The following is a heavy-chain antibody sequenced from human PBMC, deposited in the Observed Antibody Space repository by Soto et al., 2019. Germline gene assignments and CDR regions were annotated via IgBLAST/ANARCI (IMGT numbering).Heavy chain of an antibody. Sequence: HPGGSLRLSCAASGFTFSSYEMNWVRQAPGKGLEWVSYISSSGSTIYYADSVKGRFTISRDNAKNSLYLQMNSLRAEDTAVYYCASPVFVVVTAIRTSAFDIWGQGTMVTVSS. V-gene: IGHV3-48*03. CDR3: ASPVFVVVTAIRTSAFDI. CDR2: ISSSGSTI. J-gene: IGHJ3*02. CDR1: GFTFSSYE. D-gene: IGHD2-21*02.